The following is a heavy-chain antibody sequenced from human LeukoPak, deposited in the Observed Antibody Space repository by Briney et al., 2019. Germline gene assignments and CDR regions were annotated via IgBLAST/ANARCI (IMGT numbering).Heavy chain of an antibody. J-gene: IGHJ4*02. Sequence: ASVKVSCKASGYTFTSYAISWVRQAPGQGLEWMGGIIPIFGTANYAQKFQGRVTITADESTSTAYMELSSLRSEDTAVYYCARVSTSSGYYLFDYWGQGTLVTVSS. CDR3: ARVSTSSGYYLFDY. V-gene: IGHV1-69*13. CDR2: IIPIFGTA. CDR1: GYTFTSYA. D-gene: IGHD3-22*01.